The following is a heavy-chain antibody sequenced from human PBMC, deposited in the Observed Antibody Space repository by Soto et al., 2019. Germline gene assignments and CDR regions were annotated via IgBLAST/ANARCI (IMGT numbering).Heavy chain of an antibody. Sequence: QVQLVESGGGVVQPGRSLRLSCAASGFTFSSYGMHWVRQAPGKGLEWVAVISYDGSNKYYADSVKGRFTISRDNSKNSLYLKMNSLRAEDTAVYYCAKAGQAMVRFRGAEYDARDVWGQGTTVTVSS. J-gene: IGHJ6*02. V-gene: IGHV3-30*18. CDR2: ISYDGSNK. D-gene: IGHD5-18*01. CDR1: GFTFSSYG. CDR3: AKAGQAMVRFRGAEYDARDV.